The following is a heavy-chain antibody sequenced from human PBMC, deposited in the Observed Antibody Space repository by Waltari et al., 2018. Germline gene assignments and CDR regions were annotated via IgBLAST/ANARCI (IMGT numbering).Heavy chain of an antibody. Sequence: EVQLLESGGGLVQPGGSLRLSCAASGFTFSSYAMSWVRQAPGKGLEWVSAISGTGGSTYYADSVKGRFTISRDNSKNTLYLQMNSLRAEDTAVYYCAKDSEYYYDSSGAFDIWGQGTMVTVSS. CDR3: AKDSEYYYDSSGAFDI. D-gene: IGHD3-22*01. V-gene: IGHV3-23*01. CDR1: GFTFSSYA. J-gene: IGHJ3*02. CDR2: ISGTGGST.